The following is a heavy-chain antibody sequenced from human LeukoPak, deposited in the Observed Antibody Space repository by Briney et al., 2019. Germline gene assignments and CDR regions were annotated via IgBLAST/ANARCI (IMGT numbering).Heavy chain of an antibody. J-gene: IGHJ4*02. V-gene: IGHV3-23*01. D-gene: IGHD7-27*01. CDR2: ISGSGGST. CDR1: GFTFSTYA. CDR3: AKDDVPSNWGALGLFDY. Sequence: TGGSLRLSCTASGFTFSTYAMSWVRQAPGKGLEWVSAISGSGGSTYYADSVKGRFTISRDNSKKTLYLQMNSLRAEDTAVYYCAKDDVPSNWGALGLFDYWGQGTLVTVSS.